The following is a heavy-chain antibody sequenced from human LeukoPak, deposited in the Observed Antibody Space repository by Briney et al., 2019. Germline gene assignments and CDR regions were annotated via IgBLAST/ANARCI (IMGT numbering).Heavy chain of an antibody. CDR1: GGTFSSYA. CDR3: AVGGYSYGYVDY. CDR2: IIPIFGIA. J-gene: IGHJ4*02. V-gene: IGHV1-69*04. D-gene: IGHD5-18*01. Sequence: SVKVSCKASGGTFSSYAISWVRQAPGQGLEWTGRIIPIFGIANYAQKFQGRVTITADKSTSTAYMELSSLRSEDTAVYYCAVGGYSYGYVDYWGQGTLVTVSS.